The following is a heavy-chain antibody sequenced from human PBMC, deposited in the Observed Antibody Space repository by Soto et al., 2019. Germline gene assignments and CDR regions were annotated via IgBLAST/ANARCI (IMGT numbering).Heavy chain of an antibody. V-gene: IGHV4-4*02. CDR3: ARQQQQAGTYYYSGMDV. J-gene: IGHJ6*02. CDR2: IYHSGST. CDR1: GGSISSSNW. D-gene: IGHD6-19*01. Sequence: PSETLSLTCAVSGGSISSSNWWSWVRQPPGKGLEWIGEIYHSGSTNYNPSLKSRVTISVDKSKNQFSLKLSSVTAADTAVYYCARQQQQAGTYYYSGMDVWGQGTTVTVSS.